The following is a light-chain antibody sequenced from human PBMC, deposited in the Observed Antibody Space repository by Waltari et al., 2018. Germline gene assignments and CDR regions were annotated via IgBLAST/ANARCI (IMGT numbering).Light chain of an antibody. CDR2: DDS. CDR1: NIGGKT. V-gene: IGLV3-21*03. J-gene: IGLJ1*01. CDR3: QVCEGSSDHYV. Sequence: SYVLTQPASVSVAPGKTARITCEGNNIGGKTVHWYQLRPGQAPVLVVHDDSDRPSGIPERFSGSNSGNTATLTISGVEVGDEGDYYCQVCEGSSDHYVFGTGTAVSV.